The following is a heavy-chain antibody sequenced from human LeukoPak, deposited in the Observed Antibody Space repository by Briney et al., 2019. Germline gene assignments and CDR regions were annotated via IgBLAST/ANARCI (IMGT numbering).Heavy chain of an antibody. CDR1: GYTLTELS. V-gene: IGHV1-24*01. J-gene: IGHJ2*01. CDR2: FDPEDGET. CDR3: ATDGGSLGDWYFDL. D-gene: IGHD1-26*01. Sequence: ASVKVSCKVSGYTLTELSMHWVRQAPGKGLEWMGGFDPEDGETIYAQKFQGRVTMSEDTSTDTAYKELSSLRSEDTAVYYCATDGGSLGDWYFDLWGRGTLVTVSS.